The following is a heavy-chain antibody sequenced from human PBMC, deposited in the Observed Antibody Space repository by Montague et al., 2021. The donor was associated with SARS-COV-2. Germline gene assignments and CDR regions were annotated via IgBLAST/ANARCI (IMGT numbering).Heavy chain of an antibody. CDR3: ARGGVVWTFDY. CDR1: GGSITNYY. Sequence: SETLSLTCTVSGGSITNYYWSWIRQSPEKGLEWIGYIYNSESTNYNPSLTSRVTMSVDTSKNQFSLNLTSVTAADTAVYYCARGGVVWTFDYWGRGVLVTVSS. V-gene: IGHV4-59*01. D-gene: IGHD3-3*01. CDR2: IYNSEST. J-gene: IGHJ4*02.